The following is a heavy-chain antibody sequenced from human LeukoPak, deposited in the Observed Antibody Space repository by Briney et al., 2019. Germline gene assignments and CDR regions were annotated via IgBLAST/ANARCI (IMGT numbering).Heavy chain of an antibody. CDR3: ARGLYYYDSSGYYGDTFDI. V-gene: IGHV3-13*04. CDR2: IGTTGDT. Sequence: GGSLRLSCAASGFTFSSYDMHWVRQGTGEGLEWVSGIGTTGDTYYPGSVKGRFTISSENAKNSLYLQMNSLRAGDTAVYYCARGLYYYDSSGYYGDTFDIWGQGTMVTVSS. D-gene: IGHD3-22*01. CDR1: GFTFSSYD. J-gene: IGHJ3*02.